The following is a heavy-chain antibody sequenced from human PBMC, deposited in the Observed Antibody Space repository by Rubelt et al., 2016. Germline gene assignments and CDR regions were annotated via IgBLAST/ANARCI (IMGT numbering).Heavy chain of an antibody. CDR2: FGGSGDNT. Sequence: EVQLLDSGGGLVQPGGSLNLSCSASGFTFSSYAMSWVRQAPGQGLEWVSGFGGSGDNTYHADSVKGRFTISRDDSKNTLYLQMNSLRVEDTAVYYCAKGYSGSYDSSSDYWGQGTLVTVSS. CDR1: GFTFSSYA. CDR3: AKGYSGSYDSSSDY. V-gene: IGHV3-23*01. D-gene: IGHD1-26*01. J-gene: IGHJ4*02.